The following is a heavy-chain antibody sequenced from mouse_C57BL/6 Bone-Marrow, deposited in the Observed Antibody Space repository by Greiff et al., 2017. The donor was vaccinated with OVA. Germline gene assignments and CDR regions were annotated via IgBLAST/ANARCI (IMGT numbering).Heavy chain of an antibody. CDR1: GYTFTNYW. J-gene: IGHJ4*01. CDR3: ARGEVPYAMDD. V-gene: IGHV1-63*01. CDR2: IYPGGGYT. Sequence: QVQLQQSGAELVRPGTSVKMSCKASGYTFTNYWIGWAKQRPGHGLEWIGDIYPGGGYTNYNEKFKGKATLTADKSSSTAYMQFSSLTSEDSAIYNCARGEVPYAMDDWGQGTSVTVSS.